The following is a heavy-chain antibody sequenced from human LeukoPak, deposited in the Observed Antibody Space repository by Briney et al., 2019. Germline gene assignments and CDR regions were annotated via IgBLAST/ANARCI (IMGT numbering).Heavy chain of an antibody. Sequence: SVKVSCKASGGTFSSYAISWVRQAPGQGLEWMGGIIPIFGTANYAQKFQGRVTITADESASTAYMELSSLRSEDTAAYYCARDEGFRSEETSDYWGQGTLVTVSS. V-gene: IGHV1-69*01. J-gene: IGHJ4*02. CDR2: IIPIFGTA. CDR1: GGTFSSYA. CDR3: ARDEGFRSEETSDY. D-gene: IGHD6-25*01.